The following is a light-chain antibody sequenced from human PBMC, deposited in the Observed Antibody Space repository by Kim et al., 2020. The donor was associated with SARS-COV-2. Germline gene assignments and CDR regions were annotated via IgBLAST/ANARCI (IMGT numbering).Light chain of an antibody. CDR2: QDS. Sequence: SYELTQPPSVSESPGQTASITCSGDKLGDKYACWYQQKPGQSPVLVIYQDSKRPSGIPERFSGSNSGNTATLTISGTQAMDEADYYCQAWDSSIHVVFGGGTQLTVL. CDR3: QAWDSSIHVV. CDR1: KLGDKY. J-gene: IGLJ2*01. V-gene: IGLV3-1*01.